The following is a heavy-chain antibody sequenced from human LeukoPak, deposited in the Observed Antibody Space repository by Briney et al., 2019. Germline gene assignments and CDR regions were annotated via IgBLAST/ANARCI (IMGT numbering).Heavy chain of an antibody. V-gene: IGHV1-18*01. CDR3: ASVDCSGDTCYSAGY. Sequence: ASVKVSCKASGYTFFYYGVTWVRQVPGQGLEWMGWISVDNGETKYAQKLQGRVTLTTDISTSTAYMELRSLRSDDTAVYYCASVDCSGDTCYSAGYWGQGTLVTVSS. D-gene: IGHD2-15*01. CDR1: GYTFFYYG. CDR2: ISVDNGET. J-gene: IGHJ4*02.